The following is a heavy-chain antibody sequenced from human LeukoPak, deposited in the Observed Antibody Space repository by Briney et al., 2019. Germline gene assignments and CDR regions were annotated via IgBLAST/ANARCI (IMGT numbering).Heavy chain of an antibody. Sequence: SQTLSLTCTVSGGSISSGGYYWSWIRQHPGKGLEWIGYIYYSGSTYYNPSLKSRVTISVDTSKNQFSLKLSSVTAADTAVYYCARVGIIFGVVTQNYYYGMDVWGQGTTVTVSS. CDR2: IYYSGST. V-gene: IGHV4-31*03. CDR1: GGSISSGGYY. J-gene: IGHJ6*02. D-gene: IGHD3-3*01. CDR3: ARVGIIFGVVTQNYYYGMDV.